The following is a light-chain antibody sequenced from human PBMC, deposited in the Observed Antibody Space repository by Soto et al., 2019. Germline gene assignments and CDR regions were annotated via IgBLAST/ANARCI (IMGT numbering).Light chain of an antibody. CDR3: NSYRSSIIPVV. CDR2: GVS. CDR1: SSDIGGYNY. Sequence: QSALTQPASVSGPPGQSITISCTGTSSDIGGYNYVSWYQQHPGKAPKLMIYGVSNRPSGVSGRFFGSKSGNTASLTISGLQPEDEADYYCNSYRSSIIPVVFGGGTQLTVL. J-gene: IGLJ2*01. V-gene: IGLV2-14*01.